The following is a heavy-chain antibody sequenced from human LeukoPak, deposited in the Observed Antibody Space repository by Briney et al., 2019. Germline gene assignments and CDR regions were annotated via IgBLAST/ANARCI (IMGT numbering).Heavy chain of an antibody. CDR1: GFTFSSYS. V-gene: IGHV3-48*01. D-gene: IGHD2-21*01. Sequence: GGSLRLSCAASGFTFSSYSMTWVRQTPGKGLEWVSYISSSSSTIYYADSVKGRFTISRDNAKNSLYLQMNSLRAEDTAVYYCARDPFIPPYYFDYWGQGTLVTVSS. J-gene: IGHJ4*02. CDR2: ISSSSSTI. CDR3: ARDPFIPPYYFDY.